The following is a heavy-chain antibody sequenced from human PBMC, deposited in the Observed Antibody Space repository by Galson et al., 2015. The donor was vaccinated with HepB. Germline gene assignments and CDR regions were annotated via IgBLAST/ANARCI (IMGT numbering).Heavy chain of an antibody. Sequence: SLRLSCAASGFTFSSYAMHWVRQAPGKGLEWVAVISYDGSNKYYADSVKGRFTISRDNSKNTLYLQMNSLRAEDTAVYYCANFAGPNGAFDIWGQGTMVTVSS. CDR1: GFTFSSYA. CDR2: ISYDGSNK. CDR3: ANFAGPNGAFDI. J-gene: IGHJ3*02. V-gene: IGHV3-30*04.